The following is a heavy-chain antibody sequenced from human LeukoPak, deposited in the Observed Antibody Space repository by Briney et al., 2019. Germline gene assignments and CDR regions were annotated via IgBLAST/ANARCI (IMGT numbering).Heavy chain of an antibody. V-gene: IGHV4-61*02. D-gene: IGHD2-2*03. CDR1: GFSITSSDYF. CDR2: MEISGIT. Sequence: SQTLSLTCTVSGFSITSSDYFWSWIRQPAGKGLEWIGRMEISGITNYNPSLQSRVTSSLDTSKNQLSLKLSSVTAADTAVYYCARYSGSGYGRFYFDYWGQGILVTVSS. J-gene: IGHJ4*02. CDR3: ARYSGSGYGRFYFDY.